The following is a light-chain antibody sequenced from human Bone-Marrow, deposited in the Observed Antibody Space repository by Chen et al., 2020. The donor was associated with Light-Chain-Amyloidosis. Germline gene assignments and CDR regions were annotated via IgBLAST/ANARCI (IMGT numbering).Light chain of an antibody. CDR2: DDS. V-gene: IGLV3-21*02. CDR1: NIGSTS. CDR3: QVWDRSSDRPV. Sequence: SYVLTQPSSVSVAPGQTDTIACGGNNIGSTSVHWYQQTPGQAPLLVAYDDSDRPSGIPERLSGSNSGNTATLTISRVEAGDEADYYCQVWDRSSDRPVFGGGTKLTVL. J-gene: IGLJ3*02.